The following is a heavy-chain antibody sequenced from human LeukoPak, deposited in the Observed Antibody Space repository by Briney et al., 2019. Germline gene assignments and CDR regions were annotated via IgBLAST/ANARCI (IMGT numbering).Heavy chain of an antibody. CDR2: MNPNSGNT. V-gene: IGHV1-8*01. D-gene: IGHD2-21*02. CDR3: ARATYCGGNCFSY. Sequence: ASVKVSCKAFGYTFSSYYIHWVRQAPGQGLEWMGWMNPNSGNTGYAQKFQGRVTITRNTSISTAYMELSSLRSEDTAVYYCARATYCGGNCFSYWGQGTLVTVSS. CDR1: GYTFSSYY. J-gene: IGHJ4*02.